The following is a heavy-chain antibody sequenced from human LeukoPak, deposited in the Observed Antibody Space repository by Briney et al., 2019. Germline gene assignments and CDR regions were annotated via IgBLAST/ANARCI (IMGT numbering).Heavy chain of an antibody. J-gene: IGHJ2*01. D-gene: IGHD6-19*01. CDR1: GGSIGTYY. V-gene: IGHV4-59*01. CDR2: GSYSGGS. CDR3: ARDGVAVSPTGSNWYFDL. Sequence: SETLSLTCTVSGGSIGTYYWIWMRQPPGKGLEWIGYGSYSGGSTYSPSLKSRVTISVDTSKNQFSLKLTSVTAADTAVYYCARDGVAVSPTGSNWYFDLWGRGRLVTVSS.